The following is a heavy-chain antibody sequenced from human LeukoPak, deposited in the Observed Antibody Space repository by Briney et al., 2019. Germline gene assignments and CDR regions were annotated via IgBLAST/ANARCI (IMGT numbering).Heavy chain of an antibody. D-gene: IGHD6-13*01. CDR3: ARGRKQQLTPYNWFDP. CDR2: IYYSGST. V-gene: IGHV4-31*03. Sequence: SETLSLTCTVSGGSISSSSYYWGWIRQHPGKGLEWIGYIYYSGSTYYNPSLKSRVTISVDTSKNQFSLKLSSVTAADTAVYYCARGRKQQLTPYNWFDPWGQGTLVTVSS. CDR1: GGSISSSSYY. J-gene: IGHJ5*02.